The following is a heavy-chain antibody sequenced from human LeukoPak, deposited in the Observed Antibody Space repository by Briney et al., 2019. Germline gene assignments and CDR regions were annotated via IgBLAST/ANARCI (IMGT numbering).Heavy chain of an antibody. J-gene: IGHJ4*02. CDR1: GGSFSGYY. Sequence: SETLSLTCAVYGGSFSGYYWSWIRQPPGKGLEWIGEINHSGSTNYNPSLKSRVTISVDTSKNQFSLKLSSVTAADTAVYYCARDSPKSYFDYWGQGTLVTVSS. D-gene: IGHD1-26*01. CDR2: INHSGST. CDR3: ARDSPKSYFDY. V-gene: IGHV4-34*01.